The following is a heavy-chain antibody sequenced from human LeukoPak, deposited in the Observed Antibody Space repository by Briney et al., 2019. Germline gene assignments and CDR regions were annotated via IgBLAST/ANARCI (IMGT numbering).Heavy chain of an antibody. J-gene: IGHJ6*03. Sequence: SVKVSCKASGGTFSSYAISWVRQAPGQGLEWMGGIIPIFGTANYAQKFQGRVTITTDESTSTAYMELSSLRSEDTAVYYCARDGVEDQYYYYYMDVWGKGTTVTVSS. CDR1: GGTFSSYA. D-gene: IGHD2-15*01. CDR2: IIPIFGTA. V-gene: IGHV1-69*05. CDR3: ARDGVEDQYYYYYMDV.